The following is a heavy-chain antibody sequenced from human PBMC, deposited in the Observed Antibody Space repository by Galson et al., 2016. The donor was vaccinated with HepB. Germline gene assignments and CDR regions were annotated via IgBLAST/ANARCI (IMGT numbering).Heavy chain of an antibody. CDR2: TYYRSKWYN. CDR1: GDSVSSNSAA. D-gene: IGHD2/OR15-2a*01. V-gene: IGHV6-1*01. J-gene: IGHJ5*02. Sequence: CAISGDSVSSNSAAWTWIRQSSLRGLEWLGRTYYRSKWYNDYAVSVKSRISIRPDTSKNQFSLQLNSVTPEDTAVYYCARVRCSTFRCQNWFDPWGQGTLVTVSS. CDR3: ARVRCSTFRCQNWFDP.